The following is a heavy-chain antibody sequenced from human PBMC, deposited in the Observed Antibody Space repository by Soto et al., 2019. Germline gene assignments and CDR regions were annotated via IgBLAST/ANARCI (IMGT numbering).Heavy chain of an antibody. Sequence: QVQLVQSGAEVKKPGASVKVSCKASGYTFTSYDINWVRQATGQGLEWMGWMNPNSGNTGYAQKVQGRVTMTRNTSIRTAYMELSSLRSEDTAVYYLARGRSRVGATPDDWGQGTLVTVSS. V-gene: IGHV1-8*01. CDR2: MNPNSGNT. CDR1: GYTFTSYD. J-gene: IGHJ4*02. D-gene: IGHD1-26*01. CDR3: ARGRSRVGATPDD.